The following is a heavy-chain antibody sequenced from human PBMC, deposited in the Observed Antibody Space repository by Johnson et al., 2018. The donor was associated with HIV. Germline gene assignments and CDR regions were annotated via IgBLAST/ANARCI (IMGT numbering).Heavy chain of an antibody. CDR2: IKSKTDGGTT. J-gene: IGHJ3*02. D-gene: IGHD1-26*01. Sequence: VQLVESGGGLVKPGGSLRLSCAASGFTFSNAWMSWVRQAPGKGLEWVGRIKSKTDGGTTDYAAPVKGRFTISRDDSKNTLYLQMNSLRAEDTAVYYCAREPALVGANGGWGAFDIWGQGTLVTVSS. V-gene: IGHV3-15*01. CDR3: AREPALVGANGGWGAFDI. CDR1: GFTFSNAW.